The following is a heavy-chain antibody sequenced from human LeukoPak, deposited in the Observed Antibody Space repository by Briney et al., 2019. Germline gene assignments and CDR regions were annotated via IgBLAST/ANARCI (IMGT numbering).Heavy chain of an antibody. J-gene: IGHJ4*02. Sequence: PGGSLRLSCAASGFTFSSYWMSLVRQAPGKGLEWVANIKQDGSEKYYVDSVKGRFTISRDNAKNSLYLQMNGLRAEDTAVYYCAREGSFYAPWDYWGQGTLVTVSS. CDR1: GFTFSSYW. D-gene: IGHD5/OR15-5a*01. CDR2: IKQDGSEK. V-gene: IGHV3-7*01. CDR3: AREGSFYAPWDY.